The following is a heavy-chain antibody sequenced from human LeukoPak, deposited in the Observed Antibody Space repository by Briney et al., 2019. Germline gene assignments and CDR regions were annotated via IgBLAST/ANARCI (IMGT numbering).Heavy chain of an antibody. CDR2: IYTSGST. V-gene: IGHV4-61*02. CDR3: ARDPWSIAVAGTGAFDS. J-gene: IGHJ3*02. CDR1: GGSISSGSYY. Sequence: SQTLSLTCTVSGGSISSGSYYWSWIRQPAGKGLEWIGRIYTSGSTNYNPSLKSRVTISVDTSKNQFPLKLSSVTAADTAVYYCARDPWSIAVAGTGAFDSWGQGTMVTVSS. D-gene: IGHD6-19*01.